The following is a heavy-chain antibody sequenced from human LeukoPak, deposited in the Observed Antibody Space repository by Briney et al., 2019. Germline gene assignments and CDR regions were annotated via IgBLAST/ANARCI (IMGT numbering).Heavy chain of an antibody. Sequence: PETPSLTCAIYGGSFSGYYWSWIRQPPGKGLEWIGEINHSASTNYNPSLKSRVTISVDTSKNQFSLKLSSVTAADTAVYYCARGGVGATTMPDWYFDLWGRGPLVIVSA. CDR3: ARGGVGATTMPDWYFDL. CDR2: INHSAST. CDR1: GGSFSGYY. D-gene: IGHD1-26*01. V-gene: IGHV4-34*01. J-gene: IGHJ2*01.